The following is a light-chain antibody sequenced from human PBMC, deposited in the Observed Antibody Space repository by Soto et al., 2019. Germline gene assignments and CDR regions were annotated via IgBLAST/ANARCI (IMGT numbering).Light chain of an antibody. V-gene: IGLV3-21*02. CDR1: NVGSKS. CDR3: QVWDTTSDQGV. CDR2: DDS. J-gene: IGLJ1*01. Sequence: SYELTQPHSVSVATAQTGPRTCGGNNVGSKSVHWYQQKPGQAPVLVVYDDSDRPSGIPERFSGSNSGNTATLTISRVEAGDEADYYCQVWDTTSDQGVFGTGTKLTVL.